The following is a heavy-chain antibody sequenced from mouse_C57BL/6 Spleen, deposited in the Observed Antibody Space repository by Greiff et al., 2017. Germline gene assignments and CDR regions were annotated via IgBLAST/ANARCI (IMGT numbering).Heavy chain of an antibody. V-gene: IGHV1-42*01. J-gene: IGHJ4*01. CDR1: GYSFTGYY. CDR2: INPSTGGT. Sequence: EVQLQQSGPELVKPGASVKISCKASGYSFTGYYMNWVKQSPEKSLEWIGEINPSTGGTTYNQKFKAKATLTVDKSSSTAYMQLKSLTSEDSAVYYCARSPLNWDGAMDYWGQGTSVTVSS. CDR3: ARSPLNWDGAMDY. D-gene: IGHD4-1*02.